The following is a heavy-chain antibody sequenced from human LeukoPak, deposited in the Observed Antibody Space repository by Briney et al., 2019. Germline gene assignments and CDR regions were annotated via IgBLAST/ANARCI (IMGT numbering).Heavy chain of an antibody. CDR1: GVTFNNNW. V-gene: IGHV3-7*01. CDR3: TRATVHYDSSGYFEGLFAFDI. Sequence: GSLRLSCAPSGVTFNNNWMTWVRQAPGKGRGWVANIKEVGSEKFYVDYVKGRFTISRDNAKNSLYLQMTSLRAEDTAVYYCTRATVHYDSSGYFEGLFAFDIGGQGTMVTVTS. CDR2: IKEVGSEK. D-gene: IGHD3-22*01. J-gene: IGHJ3*02.